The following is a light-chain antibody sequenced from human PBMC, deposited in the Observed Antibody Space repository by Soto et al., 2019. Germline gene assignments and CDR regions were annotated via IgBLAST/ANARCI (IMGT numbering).Light chain of an antibody. Sequence: DIQMTPFQSSLSASILYRVNITFRTSQRISSYLNWYQQKPGKAPKLLIYDASSLKSGVPSRFSGSGSGAEFTLTISSLQPDDFATYYCQHYNSYSEAFGQGTKVAIK. CDR1: QRISSY. V-gene: IGKV1-5*01. CDR2: DAS. CDR3: QHYNSYSEA. J-gene: IGKJ1*01.